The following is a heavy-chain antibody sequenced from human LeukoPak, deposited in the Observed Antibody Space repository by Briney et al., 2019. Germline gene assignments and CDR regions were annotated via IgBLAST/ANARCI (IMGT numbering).Heavy chain of an antibody. Sequence: SVKVSCKASGGTFSSYAISWVRQAPGQGLEWMGGIIPIFGTANYAQKFQGRVTITADKSTSTAYMELSRLRSDDTAVYYCARVTMVRGVRWFDPWGQGTLVTVSS. CDR3: ARVTMVRGVRWFDP. D-gene: IGHD3-10*01. J-gene: IGHJ5*02. CDR1: GGTFSSYA. CDR2: IIPIFGTA. V-gene: IGHV1-69*06.